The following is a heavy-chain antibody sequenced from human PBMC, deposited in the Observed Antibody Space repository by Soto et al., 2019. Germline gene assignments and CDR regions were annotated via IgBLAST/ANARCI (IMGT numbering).Heavy chain of an antibody. CDR2: IYNGGTT. D-gene: IGHD6-19*01. CDR3: AQTHGWPGFDF. Sequence: QMQLQESGPGLVKPSETMSLTCTVSGASVISKYWSWIRQPPGKGLEWIGHIYNGGTTKYNPSLNSRFVISVDMTRNQVSLNLTSVTAADTAVYYCAQTHGWPGFDFWGPGALLIVSS. J-gene: IGHJ4*02. V-gene: IGHV4-59*02. CDR1: GASVISKY.